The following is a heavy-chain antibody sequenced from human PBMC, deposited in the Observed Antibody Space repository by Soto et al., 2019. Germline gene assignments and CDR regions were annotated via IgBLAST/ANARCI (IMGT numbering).Heavy chain of an antibody. J-gene: IGHJ6*02. Sequence: PGGSLRLSCAASGFTFSSYGMHWVRQAPGKGLEWVSGISGSGGSTYYADSVKGRFTISRDNSKNTLYLQMNSLRAEDTAVYYCATVATKDYYGMDVWGQGTTVTVSS. CDR3: ATVATKDYYGMDV. CDR2: ISGSGGST. CDR1: GFTFSSYG. D-gene: IGHD5-12*01. V-gene: IGHV3-23*01.